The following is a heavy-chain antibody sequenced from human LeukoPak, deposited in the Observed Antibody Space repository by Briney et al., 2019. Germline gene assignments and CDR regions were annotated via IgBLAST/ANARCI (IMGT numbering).Heavy chain of an antibody. CDR1: GFTFSSYG. Sequence: GRSLRLSCAASGFTFSSYGMLWVRQAPGKGLEWVAVISYDGSNKYYADSVKGRFTISRDNSKNTLYLQMNSLRAEDTAVYYCAKVIDRGVPAATGNFDYWGQGTLVTVSS. J-gene: IGHJ4*02. CDR2: ISYDGSNK. D-gene: IGHD2-2*01. V-gene: IGHV3-30*18. CDR3: AKVIDRGVPAATGNFDY.